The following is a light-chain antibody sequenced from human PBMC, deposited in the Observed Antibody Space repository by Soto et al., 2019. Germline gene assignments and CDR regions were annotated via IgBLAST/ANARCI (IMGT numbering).Light chain of an antibody. Sequence: DIVLTQTPLSLPVTPGEPASISCRSSQSLLDNDDGNTYLDWFLQKPGQSPQLLIYTLSYRPSGVPDRFSGSGSGTDFPLNISMVGAEDVGVYYCMQRVHLPVTFGGGTTVEIK. V-gene: IGKV2-40*01. CDR1: QSLLDNDDGNTY. CDR3: MQRVHLPVT. J-gene: IGKJ4*01. CDR2: TLS.